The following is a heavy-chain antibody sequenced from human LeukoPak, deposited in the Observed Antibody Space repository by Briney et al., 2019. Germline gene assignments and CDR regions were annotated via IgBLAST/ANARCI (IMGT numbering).Heavy chain of an antibody. J-gene: IGHJ2*01. CDR3: ARGKWYFDL. Sequence: SETLSLTCTVSGGSISRGGYFWNWIRQSPGKGLEWVGYIYHSGTTHYNPSLKSRITISVDRSKNQISLKLSSVTAADTAVYYCARGKWYFDLWGRGTLVTVSS. V-gene: IGHV4-30-2*06. CDR1: GGSISRGGYF. CDR2: IYHSGTT.